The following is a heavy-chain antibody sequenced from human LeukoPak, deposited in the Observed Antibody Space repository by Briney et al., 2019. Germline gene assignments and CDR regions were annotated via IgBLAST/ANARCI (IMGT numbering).Heavy chain of an antibody. D-gene: IGHD3-10*02. V-gene: IGHV4-59*01. CDR2: IYYSGST. CDR1: GGSISSYY. Sequence: SETLSLTCTVSGGSISSYYWGWIRQPPGKGLEWIGYIYYSGSTNYNPSLKSRVTISVDTSKNQFSLKVNSVTAADTAVYYCAIVFDYYYMDVWGKGTTVTVSS. CDR3: AIVFDYYYMDV. J-gene: IGHJ6*03.